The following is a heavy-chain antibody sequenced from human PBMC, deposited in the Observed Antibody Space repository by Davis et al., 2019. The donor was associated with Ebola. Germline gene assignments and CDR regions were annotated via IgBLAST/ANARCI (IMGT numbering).Heavy chain of an antibody. CDR3: AREGYYGSGSYYYYYYGMDV. J-gene: IGHJ6*02. V-gene: IGHV3-7*03. CDR1: GFTFSSYW. CDR2: IKQDGSEK. D-gene: IGHD3-10*01. Sequence: GESLKISCAASGFTFSSYWMSWVRQAPGKGLEWVANIKQDGSEKYYVDSVKGRFTISRDNAKNSLYLQMNSLRAEDTAVYYCAREGYYGSGSYYYYYYGMDVWGQGTTVTVSS.